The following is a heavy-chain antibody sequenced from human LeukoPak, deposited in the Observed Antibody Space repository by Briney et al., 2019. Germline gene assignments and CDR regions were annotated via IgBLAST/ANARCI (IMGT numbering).Heavy chain of an antibody. J-gene: IGHJ4*02. CDR3: AKGRPRRRIPVVTHYFDY. CDR2: INHSGST. CDR1: GGSFSGYY. Sequence: SETLSLTCAVYGGSFSGYYWSWIRQPPGKGLEWIGEINHSGSTNYNPSLKSRVTISVDTSKNQFSLKLSSVTAADTAVYYCAKGRPRRRIPVVTHYFDYWGQGTLVTVPS. D-gene: IGHD4-23*01. V-gene: IGHV4-34*01.